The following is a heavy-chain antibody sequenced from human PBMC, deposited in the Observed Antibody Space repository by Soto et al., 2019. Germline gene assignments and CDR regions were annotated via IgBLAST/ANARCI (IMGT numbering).Heavy chain of an antibody. Sequence: GGSLRLSCSASGFTFSIYAMHWVRQAPGKGLEYVSSISINGGSTHYADSVKGRFTISRDNSKNTQYLQMSSLRADDTALYYWVKGEYYYYSSDYYRFYYRGRGSXVPVSS. CDR3: VKGEYYYYSSDYYRFYY. CDR1: GFTFSIYA. CDR2: ISINGGST. V-gene: IGHV3-64D*06. J-gene: IGHJ4*01. D-gene: IGHD3-22*01.